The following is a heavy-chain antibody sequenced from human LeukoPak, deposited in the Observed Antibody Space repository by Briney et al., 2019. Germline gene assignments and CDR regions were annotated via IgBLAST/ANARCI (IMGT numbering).Heavy chain of an antibody. V-gene: IGHV1-24*01. J-gene: IGHJ4*02. CDR2: FDPEDGET. Sequence: ASVKVSCKVSGYTLTELSMHWVRQAPGKGLEWMGGFDPEDGETIYAQKFQGRVTMTEDTSTDTAYMELSSLRSEDTAVYYCATAVFLDSSGQYYFDYWGQGTLVTVSS. CDR1: GYTLTELS. D-gene: IGHD3-22*01. CDR3: ATAVFLDSSGQYYFDY.